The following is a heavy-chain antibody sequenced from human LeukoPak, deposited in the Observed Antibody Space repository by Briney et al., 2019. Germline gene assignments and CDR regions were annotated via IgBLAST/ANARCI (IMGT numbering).Heavy chain of an antibody. CDR3: ARAPNRGRDGYLFDN. Sequence: GGSLRLSCAASGFTVSSNYMSWVRQAPGKGLEWVSVIYSGGSTYYADSVKGRFTISRDNSKNTLYLQMNSLRAEDTAVYYCARAPNRGRDGYLFDNWGQGTLVTVSS. J-gene: IGHJ4*02. CDR1: GFTVSSNY. CDR2: IYSGGST. D-gene: IGHD5-24*01. V-gene: IGHV3-66*02.